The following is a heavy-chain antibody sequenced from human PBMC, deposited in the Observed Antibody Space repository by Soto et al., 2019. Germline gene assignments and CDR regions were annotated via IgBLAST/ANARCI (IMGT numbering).Heavy chain of an antibody. CDR1: GCSISSSSYY. V-gene: IGHV4-39*01. CDR2: IYYSGST. Sequence: QLQLQESGPVLVKPSETLSLTCTVSGCSISSSSYYWGWIRQPPGKVLEWIGSIYYSGSTYYNPSLKSLVTVSVDTSKNQFSLKLSSVTAADTAVYYCARGGSGYDLYYFDYWGQGTLVTVSS. D-gene: IGHD5-12*01. CDR3: ARGGSGYDLYYFDY. J-gene: IGHJ4*02.